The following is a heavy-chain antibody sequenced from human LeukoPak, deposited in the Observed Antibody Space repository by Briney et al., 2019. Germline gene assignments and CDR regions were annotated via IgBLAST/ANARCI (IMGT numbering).Heavy chain of an antibody. CDR2: MNPNSGNT. CDR3: ARGGYVDILTGYYRGHWFDP. Sequence: ASVKVSCKASGYTFTSYDINWVRQATGQGLEWMGWMNPNSGNTGYAQKFQGRVTMTRNTSISTAYMELSSLRSEDTAVYYCARGGYVDILTGYYRGHWFDPWGQGTLVTVSS. CDR1: GYTFTSYD. V-gene: IGHV1-8*01. D-gene: IGHD3-9*01. J-gene: IGHJ5*02.